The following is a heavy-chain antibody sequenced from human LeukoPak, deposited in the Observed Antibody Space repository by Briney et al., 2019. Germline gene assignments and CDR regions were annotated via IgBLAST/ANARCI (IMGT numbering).Heavy chain of an antibody. D-gene: IGHD2-15*01. J-gene: IGHJ4*02. V-gene: IGHV1-18*01. CDR1: GYTFTSYG. CDR2: ISAYNGNT. CDR3: ARDFCSGGSCYSDY. Sequence: GASVKVSCKASGYTFTSYGISWVRQAPGQGLEWMGWISAYNGNTNYAQKLQGRVTMTTDTSTSTVYMELSSLRSEDTAVYYCARDFCSGGSCYSDYWGQGTLVTVSS.